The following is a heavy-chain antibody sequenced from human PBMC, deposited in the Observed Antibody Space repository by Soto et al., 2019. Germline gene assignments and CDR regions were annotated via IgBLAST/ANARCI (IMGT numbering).Heavy chain of an antibody. CDR2: ISSSSSYT. J-gene: IGHJ6*02. CDR3: ARWGITVTTSYYYGMDV. Sequence: QVQLVESGGGLVKPGGSLRLSCAASGFTFSDYYMSWIRQAPGQGLEWVSYISSSSSYTNYADSVQGRFTISRDNAKNSLYLQMNSLRAEDTGGYYWARWGITVTTSYYYGMDVWGQGTTVTVSS. CDR1: GFTFSDYY. D-gene: IGHD4-4*01. V-gene: IGHV3-11*06.